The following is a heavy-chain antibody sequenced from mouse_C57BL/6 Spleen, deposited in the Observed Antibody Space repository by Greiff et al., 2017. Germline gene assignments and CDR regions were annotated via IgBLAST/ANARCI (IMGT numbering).Heavy chain of an antibody. CDR2: IRSKSSNYAT. D-gene: IGHD2-3*01. CDR3: VREGGDGYYPYFDY. V-gene: IGHV10-3*01. CDR1: GFTFNTYA. J-gene: IGHJ2*01. Sequence: EVKLVESGGGLVQPKGSLKLSCAASGFTFNTYAMPWVRQAPGKGLEWVARIRSKSSNYATYYADSVKDRFTISRDDSQSMLYLQMNNLKTEDTAMYYCVREGGDGYYPYFDYWGQGTTLTVSS.